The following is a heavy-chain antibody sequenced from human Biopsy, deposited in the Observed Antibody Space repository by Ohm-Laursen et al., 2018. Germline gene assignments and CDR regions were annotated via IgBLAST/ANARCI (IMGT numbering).Heavy chain of an antibody. J-gene: IGHJ2*01. CDR2: VYYTGST. Sequence: SHTLSLTCVVSGDSISSYYWSWIRQPPGKGLQWIGYVYYTGSTDYNPSLQSRVTISADTSTNHFSLRSRSVTPADTAIYYCARDRGYYSDRTVPGYFDLWGRGTLVTVSS. CDR3: ARDRGYYSDRTVPGYFDL. CDR1: GDSISSYY. D-gene: IGHD3-22*01. V-gene: IGHV4-59*01.